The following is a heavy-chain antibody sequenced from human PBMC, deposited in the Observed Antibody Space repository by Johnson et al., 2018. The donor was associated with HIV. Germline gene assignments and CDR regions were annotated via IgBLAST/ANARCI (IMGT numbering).Heavy chain of an antibody. V-gene: IGHV3-66*01. D-gene: IGHD6-13*01. CDR3: ARDGQWGSTTWYSAFDI. J-gene: IGHJ3*02. CDR2: ISSAGHT. CDR1: GFTVSSNS. Sequence: VQLVESGGGLVKPGGSLRLSCAVSGFTVSSNSMTWVRRAPGKGLAWVSVISSAGHTYYADSVKGRFTLSRDNSKNTLYLQMGSLRAEDMAVYYCARDGQWGSTTWYSAFDIWGQGTMVTVSS.